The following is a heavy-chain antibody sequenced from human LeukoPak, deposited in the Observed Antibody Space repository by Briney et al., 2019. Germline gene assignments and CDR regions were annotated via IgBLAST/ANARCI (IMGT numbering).Heavy chain of an antibody. CDR1: GGSISSPHHY. CDR2: MYYSGGT. D-gene: IGHD6-13*01. Sequence: SETLSLTCTVSGGSISSPHHYWGWIRQPPGKGLEWIGSMYYSGGTYYNPSLKSRVTISVDTSKNQFSLKLTSVTAADTAVYYCASRARIAAVLNYFDPWGQGTLVTVSS. CDR3: ASRARIAAVLNYFDP. J-gene: IGHJ5*02. V-gene: IGHV4-39*07.